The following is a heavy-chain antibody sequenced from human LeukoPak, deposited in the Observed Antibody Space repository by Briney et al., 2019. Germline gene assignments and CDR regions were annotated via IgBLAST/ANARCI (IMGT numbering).Heavy chain of an antibody. Sequence: GGSLRLSCAASGFTVSSNYMSWVRQAPGKGLEWVSVIYSGGSTYYADSVKGRFTISRDNAKNSLYLQMNSLRAEDTAVYYCARMWGAEAGGRIDPWGQGTLVTVSS. CDR2: IYSGGST. CDR1: GFTVSSNY. J-gene: IGHJ5*02. D-gene: IGHD6-13*01. V-gene: IGHV3-53*01. CDR3: ARMWGAEAGGRIDP.